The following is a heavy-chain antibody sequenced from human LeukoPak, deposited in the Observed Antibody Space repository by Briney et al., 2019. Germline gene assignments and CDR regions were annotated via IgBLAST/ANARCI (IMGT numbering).Heavy chain of an antibody. CDR3: AKVVDYSSVWYDY. CDR1: GFTFDDYA. J-gene: IGHJ4*02. D-gene: IGHD6-19*01. V-gene: IGHV3-9*01. CDR2: ISWNSGSI. Sequence: GGSLRLSCAASGFTFDDYATHWVRQAPGKGLEWVSGISWNSGSIGYADSVKGRFTISRDNAKNSLYLQMNSLRAEDTALYYCAKVVDYSSVWYDYWGQGTLVTVSS.